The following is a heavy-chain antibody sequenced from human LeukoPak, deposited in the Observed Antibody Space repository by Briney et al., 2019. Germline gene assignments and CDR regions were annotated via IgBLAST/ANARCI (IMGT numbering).Heavy chain of an antibody. V-gene: IGHV3-48*03. CDR2: ISSSGSTI. CDR3: ARSRPRRPHEVDILTGYYDY. Sequence: GGSLRLSCAASGFTFSSYEMNWVRQAPGKGLEWVSYISSSGSTIYYADSVKGRFTISRDNAKNSLYLQMNSLRAEDTAVYYCARSRPRRPHEVDILTGYYDYWGQGTLVTVSS. CDR1: GFTFSSYE. J-gene: IGHJ4*02. D-gene: IGHD3-9*01.